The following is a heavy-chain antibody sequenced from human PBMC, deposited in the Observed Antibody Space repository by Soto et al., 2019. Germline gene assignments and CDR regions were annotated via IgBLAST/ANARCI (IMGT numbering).Heavy chain of an antibody. CDR2: ISYDGSNK. CDR1: GFTFSSYG. Sequence: QVQLVESVGGVVQPGRSLSLSCAASGFTFSSYGMHWVRQAPGKGLEWVAVISYDGSNKYYADSVKGRFTISRDNSKNTLYLQMNSLRAEDTAVYYCAKDLYYGMDVWGQGTTVTVSS. J-gene: IGHJ6*02. V-gene: IGHV3-30*18. CDR3: AKDLYYGMDV.